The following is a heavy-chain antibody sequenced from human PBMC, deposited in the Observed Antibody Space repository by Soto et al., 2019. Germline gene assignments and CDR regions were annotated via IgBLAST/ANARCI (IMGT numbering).Heavy chain of an antibody. CDR2: IYWDDDK. CDR1: GFSLSTSGVG. J-gene: IGHJ4*02. CDR3: AYRIPVPGTLDC. D-gene: IGHD6-13*01. Sequence: QITLKESGPTLVKPTQTLTLTCTFSGFSLSTSGVGVGWIRQPPGTALEWLALIYWDDDKRYSPSLRSRLTITKDTSNSQVVLKITNMDRVDTATYYCAYRIPVPGTLDCWVQETLITVSS. V-gene: IGHV2-5*02.